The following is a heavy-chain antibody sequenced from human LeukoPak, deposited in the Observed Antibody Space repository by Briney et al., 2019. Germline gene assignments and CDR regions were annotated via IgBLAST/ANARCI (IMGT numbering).Heavy chain of an antibody. Sequence: ASVKVSCKASGYTFTSYGISWVRQAPGQGLEWMGWISAHNGKTNYAQKLQGRVTMTTDTPTSTAYMELRSLRSDDTAVYYCARDRITSWIENWFDPWGQGTLVTVSS. V-gene: IGHV1-18*01. CDR3: ARDRITSWIENWFDP. J-gene: IGHJ5*02. CDR1: GYTFTSYG. D-gene: IGHD2-2*01. CDR2: ISAHNGKT.